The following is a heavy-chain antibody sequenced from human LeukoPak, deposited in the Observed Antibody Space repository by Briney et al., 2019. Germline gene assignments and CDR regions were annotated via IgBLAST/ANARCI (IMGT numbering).Heavy chain of an antibody. D-gene: IGHD3-3*01. CDR3: ARDQYYDFWSGYYRYYYFDY. Sequence: GASVKVSCKASGYTFTSYGISWVRQAPGQGLEWMGWISAYNGNTNYAQKLQGRVTMTTDTSTSTAYMELRSLRSDDTAVYYCARDQYYDFWSGYYRYYYFDYWGQGTLVTVSS. CDR2: ISAYNGNT. J-gene: IGHJ4*02. CDR1: GYTFTSYG. V-gene: IGHV1-18*01.